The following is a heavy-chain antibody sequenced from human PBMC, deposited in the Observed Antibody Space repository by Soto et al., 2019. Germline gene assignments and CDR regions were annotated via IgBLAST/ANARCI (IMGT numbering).Heavy chain of an antibody. J-gene: IGHJ4*02. CDR2: IIPVLDIE. D-gene: IGHD1-7*01. CDR1: GGTFSSDT. Sequence: QVQLVQSGAEVKKPGSSVKVSCKVSGGTFSSDTIIWVRQAPGQGLEWMGRIIPVLDIEKYAQKFQGRVTITADKSTSTAYMELVSLRSEDTAVYYCAGLTETGTTAYDYWGQGTLVNVSS. V-gene: IGHV1-69*02. CDR3: AGLTETGTTAYDY.